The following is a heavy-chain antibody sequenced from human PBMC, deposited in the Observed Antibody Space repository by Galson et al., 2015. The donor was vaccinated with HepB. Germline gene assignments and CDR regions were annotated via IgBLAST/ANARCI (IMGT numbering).Heavy chain of an antibody. CDR2: INPSDGSP. CDR3: ARDGGSYVNAFDI. V-gene: IGHV1-46*03. D-gene: IGHD1-26*01. Sequence: SVKVSCKASGYTFAAYYIHWVRQAPGQGLEWMGIINPSDGSPEYAQKFQGRVAMTRDTSTSTVYMELSSLRSEDTAVYYCARDGGSYVNAFDIWGQGTLVTVSS. J-gene: IGHJ3*02. CDR1: GYTFAAYY.